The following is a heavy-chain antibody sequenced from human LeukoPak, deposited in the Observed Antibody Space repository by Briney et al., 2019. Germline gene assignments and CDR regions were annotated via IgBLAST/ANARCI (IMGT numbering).Heavy chain of an antibody. D-gene: IGHD4-17*01. Sequence: ASVKVSCKASGGTFSSYAISWVRQAPGQGLEWMGGIIPIFGTANYAQKFQGRVTITADKSTSTAYMELSSLRSEDTAVYYCARARHYGDYSAFDIWGQGTMVTVSS. CDR2: IIPIFGTA. V-gene: IGHV1-69*06. CDR1: GGTFSSYA. J-gene: IGHJ3*02. CDR3: ARARHYGDYSAFDI.